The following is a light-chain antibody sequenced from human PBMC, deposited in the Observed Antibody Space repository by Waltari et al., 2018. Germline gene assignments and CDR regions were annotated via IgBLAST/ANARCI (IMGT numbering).Light chain of an antibody. CDR2: GAS. CDR3: QQYNNWPLT. V-gene: IGKV3-15*01. J-gene: IGKJ4*01. Sequence: EIVMPQSPATLSVSPGERATLSCRASQSVRGNLAWYQQKPGQAPRLLIYGASTRATGIPATFSGSGYGTEFTLTISSMQSEDFALYYCQQYNNWPLTFGGGTKVEIK. CDR1: QSVRGN.